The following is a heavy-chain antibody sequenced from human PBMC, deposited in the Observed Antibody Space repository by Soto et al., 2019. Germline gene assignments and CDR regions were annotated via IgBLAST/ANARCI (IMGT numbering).Heavy chain of an antibody. Sequence: GGSLRLSCAASGFTFSSYAMSWVRQAPGKGLEWVPAISGSGGSTYYADSVKGRFTISRDNSKNTLYLQMNSLRAEDTAVYYCAKSPSSGASKSYYDFWSGLNYFDYWGQGTLVTVSS. J-gene: IGHJ4*02. CDR3: AKSPSSGASKSYYDFWSGLNYFDY. CDR1: GFTFSSYA. V-gene: IGHV3-23*01. D-gene: IGHD3-3*01. CDR2: ISGSGGST.